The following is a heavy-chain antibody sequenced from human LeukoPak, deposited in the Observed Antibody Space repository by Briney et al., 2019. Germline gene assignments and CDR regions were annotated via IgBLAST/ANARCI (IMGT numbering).Heavy chain of an antibody. J-gene: IGHJ5*02. CDR3: SVAVAAASNWFDP. D-gene: IGHD6-19*01. V-gene: IGHV1-46*01. CDR2: INPSGGST. Sequence: GASVKVSCKASGYTFTSYYMHWVRQAPGQGLEWMGIINPSGGSTSYAQKFQDRVTMTRDTSTSTVYMELSSLRSEDTAVYYCSVAVAAASNWFDPWGQGTLVTVSS. CDR1: GYTFTSYY.